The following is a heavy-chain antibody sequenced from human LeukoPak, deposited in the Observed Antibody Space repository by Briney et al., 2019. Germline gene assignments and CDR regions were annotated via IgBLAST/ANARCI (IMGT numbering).Heavy chain of an antibody. CDR3: ARAPGDADY. CDR1: GDSISNYF. V-gene: IGHV4-59*01. J-gene: IGHJ4*02. Sequence: PSETLSLTCTVSGDSISNYFWSWIRQPPRKGLEWMAYVHYSGSTNYNPSLKSRVTISVDTSENQFSLKVNSVTAADTAVYYCARAPGDADYWGQGTLVTVSS. CDR2: VHYSGST. D-gene: IGHD1-26*01.